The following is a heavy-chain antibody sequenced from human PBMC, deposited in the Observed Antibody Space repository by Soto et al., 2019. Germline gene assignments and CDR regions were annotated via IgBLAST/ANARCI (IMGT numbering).Heavy chain of an antibody. V-gene: IGHV4-59*01. CDR1: GGSISSYY. CDR3: AREVAAAGTPYFDY. Sequence: QVQLQESGPGLVKPSETLSLTCTVSGGSISSYYWSWIRQPPGKGLELIGYIYYSGSTNYNPSLKSRVTISVDTSKNQFSLKLSSVTAADTAVYYCAREVAAAGTPYFDYWGQGTLVTVSS. J-gene: IGHJ4*02. CDR2: IYYSGST. D-gene: IGHD6-13*01.